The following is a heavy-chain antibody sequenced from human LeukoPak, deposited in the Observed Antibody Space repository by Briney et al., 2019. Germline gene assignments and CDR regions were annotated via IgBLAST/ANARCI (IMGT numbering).Heavy chain of an antibody. Sequence: ASVKVSCKASGYTFTGYYMHWVRQAPGQGLEWMGWINPNSGGTNYAQKFQGWVTMTRDTSISTAYMELSRLRSDDTAVYYCARGVGYYYGSGSYYNNWFDPWGQGTLVTVSS. D-gene: IGHD3-10*01. J-gene: IGHJ5*02. V-gene: IGHV1-2*04. CDR3: ARGVGYYYGSGSYYNNWFDP. CDR2: INPNSGGT. CDR1: GYTFTGYY.